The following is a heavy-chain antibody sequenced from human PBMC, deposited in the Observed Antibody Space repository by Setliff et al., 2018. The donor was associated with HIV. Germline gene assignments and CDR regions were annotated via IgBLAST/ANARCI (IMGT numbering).Heavy chain of an antibody. V-gene: IGHV4-39*01. CDR1: NGSISRSSYY. CDR3: ARHLWFYYVAESYGYFDY. J-gene: IGHJ4*02. D-gene: IGHD3-10*01. Sequence: SETLSLTCAVSNGSISRSSYYWGWIRQPPGKGPEWVGSIYYNGHTSYNPSLKSRVTISVDRSQNQFSLRLRSVTATDTAVYYCARHLWFYYVAESYGYFDYWGQGSLVTVSS. CDR2: IYYNGHT.